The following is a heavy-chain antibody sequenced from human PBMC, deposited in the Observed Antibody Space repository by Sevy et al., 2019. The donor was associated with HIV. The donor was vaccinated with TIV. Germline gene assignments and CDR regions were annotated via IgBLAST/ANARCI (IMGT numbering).Heavy chain of an antibody. CDR1: GFNLSPYW. CDR3: ASNTYHYDSNTYYPVY. CDR2: IKQDGNEK. V-gene: IGHV3-7*01. D-gene: IGHD3-22*01. Sequence: GGSLRLSCVASGFNLSPYWMTWVRQAPGKGLEWVANIKQDGNEKYYVDSVKGRFTVSSANAKNALYLQMYSLRVEDTAVYFCASNTYHYDSNTYYPVYWGQGTRVTVSS. J-gene: IGHJ4*02.